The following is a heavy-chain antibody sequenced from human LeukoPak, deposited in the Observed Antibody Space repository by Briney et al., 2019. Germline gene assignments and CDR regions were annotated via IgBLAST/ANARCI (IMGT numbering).Heavy chain of an antibody. Sequence: GGSLRLSCAATGFTFNHYGMHSVRQAPGKGLEWVAVIWSDGTNRFYSDSVKGRFTISRDDAGKTVYLHMSSLRPEDTGVYYCAKDAQRAFDYSNSLEYWGQGTPVTVST. J-gene: IGHJ4*02. D-gene: IGHD4-11*01. V-gene: IGHV3-33*03. CDR1: GFTFNHYG. CDR2: IWSDGTNR. CDR3: AKDAQRAFDYSNSLEY.